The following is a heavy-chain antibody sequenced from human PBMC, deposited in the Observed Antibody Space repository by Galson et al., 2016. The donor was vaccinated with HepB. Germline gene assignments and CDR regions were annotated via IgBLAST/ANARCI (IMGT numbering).Heavy chain of an antibody. CDR1: GFIFRNAW. CDR2: IKTKSDDGTT. CDR3: TTHRSYAGGSIFDY. D-gene: IGHD1-26*01. Sequence: SLRLSCAASGFIFRNAWMIWVRQAPGKGLEWVGRIKTKSDDGTTDHAAPVTERFTISRDDSENTLFLQMNSLKTEDTGVYYCTTHRSYAGGSIFDYWGQGTLVTVSS. V-gene: IGHV3-15*01. J-gene: IGHJ4*02.